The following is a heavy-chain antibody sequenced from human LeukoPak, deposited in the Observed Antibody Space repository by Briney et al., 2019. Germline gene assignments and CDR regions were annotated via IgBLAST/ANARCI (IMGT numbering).Heavy chain of an antibody. CDR1: GYTFTSYY. D-gene: IGHD6-6*01. Sequence: ASVKVSCKASGYTFTSYYMHWARQAPGEGLEWMGIINPSGGSTSYVQKFQGRVTMTRDMSTSTVYMELSSLRSEDTAVYYCARDPVPRTPLQILYYYYMDVWGKGTTVTVSS. CDR2: INPSGGST. J-gene: IGHJ6*03. CDR3: ARDPVPRTPLQILYYYYMDV. V-gene: IGHV1-46*01.